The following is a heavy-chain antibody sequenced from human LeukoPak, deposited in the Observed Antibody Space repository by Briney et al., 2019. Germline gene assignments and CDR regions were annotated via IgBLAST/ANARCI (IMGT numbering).Heavy chain of an antibody. CDR2: ISHSGST. V-gene: IGHV4-34*01. D-gene: IGHD5-18*01. CDR3: ARDGYSIGRAFDP. Sequence: SETLSLTCSGYGGSFSAYYWIWIPQSPEMGLQWIGEISHSGSTNYNPSLRSRLTMPVDTSKHQFSLKLSSVTAADSAIYYCARDGYSIGRAFDPWGQGTLVTVSS. CDR1: GGSFSAYY. J-gene: IGHJ5*02.